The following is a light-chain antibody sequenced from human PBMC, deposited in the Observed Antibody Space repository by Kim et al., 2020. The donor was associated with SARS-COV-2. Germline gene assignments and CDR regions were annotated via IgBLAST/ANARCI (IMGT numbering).Light chain of an antibody. J-gene: IGLJ3*02. CDR1: SSNIGSNA. Sequence: QWVSFSWSGSSSNIGSNAVNWFQRLPGSAPKLLINRNNQRPSGVPDRFYGSKSGTSASLAISGLQSEDEGDYYCAAWDDSLNGHWVFGGGTKLTVL. CDR3: AAWDDSLNGHWV. V-gene: IGLV1-44*01. CDR2: RNN.